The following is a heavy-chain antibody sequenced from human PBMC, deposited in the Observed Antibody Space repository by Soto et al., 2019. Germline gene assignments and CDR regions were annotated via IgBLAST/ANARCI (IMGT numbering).Heavy chain of an antibody. CDR2: ISSSSSYI. J-gene: IGHJ3*02. CDR1: GFTFSSYS. Sequence: EVQLVESGGGLVKPGGSLRLSCAASGFTFSSYSMNWVRQAPGKGLEWVSSISSSSSYIYYADSVKGRFTISRDNAKNSLYLQMNSMRSEDTAVYYCARDSAFTYYDTLTGRNIWGQGTMVTVSS. D-gene: IGHD3-9*01. V-gene: IGHV3-21*01. CDR3: ARDSAFTYYDTLTGRNI.